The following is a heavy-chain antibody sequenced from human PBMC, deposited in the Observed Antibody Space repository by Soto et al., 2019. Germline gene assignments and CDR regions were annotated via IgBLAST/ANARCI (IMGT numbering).Heavy chain of an antibody. CDR2: IKFDGSEK. CDR1: GFTFSDYW. D-gene: IGHD2-2*01. CDR3: VKDGGYCSSSTCYSPRNHYFDS. V-gene: IGHV3-7*03. J-gene: IGHJ4*02. Sequence: GGSLRLSCEASGFTFSDYWMSWVRQAPGKGPEWVANIKFDGSEKQYVDSVGGRFTISRDNSRNSLFLQMNSLRAGDTAVYYCVKDGGYCSSSTCYSPRNHYFDSWGQGTLVTVSS.